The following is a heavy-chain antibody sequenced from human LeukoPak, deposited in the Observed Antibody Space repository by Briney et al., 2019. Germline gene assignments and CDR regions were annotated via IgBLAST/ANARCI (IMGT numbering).Heavy chain of an antibody. CDR2: ISSSSSYI. CDR3: ARESLRWERAFDI. D-gene: IGHD4-23*01. CDR1: GFTFSSYS. J-gene: IGHJ3*02. V-gene: IGHV3-21*01. Sequence: GGSLRLSCAASGFTFSSYSMNWVRQAPGKGLEWVSSISSSSSYIYYADSVKGRFTISRDNAKNSLYPQMNSLRAEDTAVYYCARESLRWERAFDIWGQGTMVTVSS.